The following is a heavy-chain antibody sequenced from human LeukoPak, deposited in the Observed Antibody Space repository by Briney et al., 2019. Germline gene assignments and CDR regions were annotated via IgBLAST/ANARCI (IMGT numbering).Heavy chain of an antibody. J-gene: IGHJ3*02. Sequence: GGSLRLSCAASEFTFANYWMSWVRQAPGKGLEWVASIKKDGSENDYEDSVRGRFTISRDNAKNSLFLQMNSLRAEDTAVYYCARRQGRRGIVGATILKGGFDIWGQGTMVTVPS. CDR2: IKKDGSEN. D-gene: IGHD1-26*01. CDR3: ARRQGRRGIVGATILKGGFDI. CDR1: EFTFANYW. V-gene: IGHV3-7*01.